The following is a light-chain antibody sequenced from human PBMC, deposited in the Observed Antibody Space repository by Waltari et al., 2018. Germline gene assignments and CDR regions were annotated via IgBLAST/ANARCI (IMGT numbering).Light chain of an antibody. CDR1: SSAVGGSNY. Sequence: QSALTQPASVSGSPGQSLTISCTGTSSAVGGSNYVSWYQQHPGKAPKLMIYDVSNRPSGVSNRFSGSKSGNTASLTISGLQAEDEADYYCSSYTSSSTPWVFGGGTKLTVL. V-gene: IGLV2-14*03. CDR2: DVS. CDR3: SSYTSSSTPWV. J-gene: IGLJ3*02.